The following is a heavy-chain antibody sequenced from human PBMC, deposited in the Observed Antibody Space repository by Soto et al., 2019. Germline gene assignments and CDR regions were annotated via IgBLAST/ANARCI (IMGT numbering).Heavy chain of an antibody. CDR2: IYYSGST. Sequence: KTSETLSLTCTVSGGSVISGSYYWIWIRQPPGKGLEWIGYIYYSGSTNYNPSLKSRVTISVDTSKNQFSLKLSSVTAADTAVYYCATSSPGDYVWFDPWGQGTLVTVSS. J-gene: IGHJ5*02. D-gene: IGHD4-17*01. CDR3: ATSSPGDYVWFDP. CDR1: GGSVISGSYY. V-gene: IGHV4-61*01.